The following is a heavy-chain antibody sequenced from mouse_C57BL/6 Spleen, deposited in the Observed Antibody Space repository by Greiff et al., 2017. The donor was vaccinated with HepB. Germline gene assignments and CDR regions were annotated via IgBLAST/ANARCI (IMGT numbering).Heavy chain of an antibody. J-gene: IGHJ2*01. D-gene: IGHD1-1*01. Sequence: EVQLVESGPGLVKPSQSLSLTCSVTGYSITSGYYWTWIRQFPGNKLEWMGYISYDGSNNYNPSLKNRISITRDTSKNQFFLKLKSVTTEDTATYYCARGDDYYVSSYYFDYWGQGTTLTVSS. CDR2: ISYDGSN. CDR1: GYSITSGYY. CDR3: ARGDDYYVSSYYFDY. V-gene: IGHV3-6*01.